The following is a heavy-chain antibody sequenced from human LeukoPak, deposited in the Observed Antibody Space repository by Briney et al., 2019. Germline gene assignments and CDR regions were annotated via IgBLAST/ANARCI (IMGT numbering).Heavy chain of an antibody. J-gene: IGHJ4*02. V-gene: IGHV3-49*03. CDR2: IRNKAYGGTA. CDR3: TREKRYFDWFQADY. CDR1: GFTFSDYA. Sequence: GGSLRLSCTASGFTFSDYAMSWFRQAPGKGLEWVGFIRNKAYGGTAEYAASVKGRFTISRDDSKTVAYLQMNSLKTEDTAVYYCTREKRYFDWFQADYWGQGTLVTVSS. D-gene: IGHD3-9*01.